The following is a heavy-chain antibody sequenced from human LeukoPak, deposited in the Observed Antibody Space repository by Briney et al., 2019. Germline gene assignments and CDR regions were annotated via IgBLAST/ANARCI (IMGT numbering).Heavy chain of an antibody. Sequence: ASVKVSCTASGFTFTSSAMQWVRQARGQRLEWIGCIVVGSGNTNYAQKFQERVTITRDKSKSTAYMELSSLRSEDTAVYYCARVVFPYYDFWSPYYYGMDVWGQGTTVTVSS. V-gene: IGHV1-58*02. CDR3: ARVVFPYYDFWSPYYYGMDV. CDR2: IVVGSGNT. CDR1: GFTFTSSA. J-gene: IGHJ6*02. D-gene: IGHD3-3*01.